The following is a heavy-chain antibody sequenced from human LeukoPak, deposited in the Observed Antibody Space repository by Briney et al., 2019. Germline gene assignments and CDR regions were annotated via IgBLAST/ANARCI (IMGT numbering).Heavy chain of an antibody. D-gene: IGHD3-3*02. CDR1: GGSISSYY. J-gene: IGHJ5*02. CDR3: ARARKHFGYNWFDP. V-gene: IGHV4-4*07. CDR2: IYTSGST. Sequence: PSETLSPTCTVSGGSISSYYWSWIRQPAGKGLEWIGRIYTSGSTNYNPSLKSRVTISVDASKNQFSLKLISVTAADTAVYYCARARKHFGYNWFDPWGQGTLVTVSS.